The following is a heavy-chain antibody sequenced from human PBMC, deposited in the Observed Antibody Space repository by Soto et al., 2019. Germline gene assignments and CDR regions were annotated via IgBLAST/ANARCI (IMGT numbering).Heavy chain of an antibody. CDR3: AKVSSSPGHLDY. CDR2: ISGSGAGT. J-gene: IGHJ4*02. CDR1: GFTFSSYT. Sequence: EVQLLESGGGLVQPGGSLRLSCAASGFTFSSYTMSCVRQAPGKGLEWVSAISGSGAGTYYADSVKGRFTISRDTSKNTLYLHMNTLRSEDTAVYYCAKVSSSPGHLDYWGQGTLVTVSS. D-gene: IGHD6-13*01. V-gene: IGHV3-23*01.